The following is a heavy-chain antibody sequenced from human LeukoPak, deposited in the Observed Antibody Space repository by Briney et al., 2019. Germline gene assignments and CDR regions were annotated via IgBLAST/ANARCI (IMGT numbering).Heavy chain of an antibody. CDR3: AIVYGSGSYYDYNWFDP. CDR2: IYYSGST. D-gene: IGHD3-10*01. J-gene: IGHJ5*02. Sequence: SETLSLTCTVSGGSISSSSYYWGWIRQPPGKGLEWIGSIYYSGSTYYNPSLKSRVTISVDTSKNQFSLKLSSVTAADTAVYYCAIVYGSGSYYDYNWFDPWGQGTLVTVSS. V-gene: IGHV4-39*01. CDR1: GGSISSSSYY.